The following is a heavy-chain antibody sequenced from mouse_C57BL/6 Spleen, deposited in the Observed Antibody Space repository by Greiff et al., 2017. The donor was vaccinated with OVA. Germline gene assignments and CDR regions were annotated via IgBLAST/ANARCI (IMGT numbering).Heavy chain of an antibody. CDR3: ARGDDSERAWFAY. CDR2: INPNNGGT. V-gene: IGHV1-18*01. CDR1: GYTFTDYN. D-gene: IGHD2-4*01. Sequence: EVQLQQSGPELVKPGASVKIPCKASGYTFTDYNMDWVKQSHGKSLEWIGDINPNNGGTIYNQKFKGKATLTVDKSSSTADMELRSLTSEDTAVYYCARGDDSERAWFAYWGQGTLVTVSA. J-gene: IGHJ3*01.